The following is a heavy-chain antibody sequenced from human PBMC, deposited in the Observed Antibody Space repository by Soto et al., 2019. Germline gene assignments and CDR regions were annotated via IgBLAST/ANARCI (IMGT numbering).Heavy chain of an antibody. CDR2: IVVGSGNT. J-gene: IGHJ6*02. Sequence: SVKVSCKASGYTFTSYAMHWVRQARGQRLEWIGWIVVGSGNTNYAQKFQERVTITRDMSTSTAYMELSSLRSEDTALYYCAADRWFGALYYYYGMDVWGQGTTVTVSS. CDR1: GYTFTSYA. CDR3: AADRWFGALYYYYGMDV. D-gene: IGHD3-10*01. V-gene: IGHV1-58*02.